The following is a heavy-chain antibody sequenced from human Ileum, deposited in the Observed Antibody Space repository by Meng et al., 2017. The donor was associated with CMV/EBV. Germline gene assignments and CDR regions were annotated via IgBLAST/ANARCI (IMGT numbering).Heavy chain of an antibody. CDR3: AKHFPFFHY. CDR2: IRSKVKNYAT. Sequence: GESLKISCAASGFTFSGSAMHWVRQASGKGLAWVGRIRSKVKNYATAHAASVKGRFTISRDDSKNTAYLQMNSLRADDTAVYYCAKHFPFFHYWGQGALVTVSS. V-gene: IGHV3-73*01. CDR1: GFTFSGSA. J-gene: IGHJ4*02.